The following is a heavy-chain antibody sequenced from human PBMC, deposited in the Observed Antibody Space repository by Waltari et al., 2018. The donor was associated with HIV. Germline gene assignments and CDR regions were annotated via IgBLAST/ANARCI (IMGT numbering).Heavy chain of an antibody. CDR1: GFTFSSYA. Sequence: QVQLVESGGGVVQPGRSLRLSCAASGFTFSSYAMPWVRQAPGTGLEWVAVISYDGSNKYYADSVKGRFTISRDNSKNTLYLQMNSLRAEDTAVYYCARDLISSSSTANYYYYGMDVWGQGTTVTVSS. V-gene: IGHV3-30*04. CDR2: ISYDGSNK. D-gene: IGHD6-6*01. J-gene: IGHJ6*02. CDR3: ARDLISSSSTANYYYYGMDV.